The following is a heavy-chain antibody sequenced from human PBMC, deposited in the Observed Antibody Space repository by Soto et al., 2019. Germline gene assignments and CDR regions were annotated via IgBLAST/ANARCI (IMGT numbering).Heavy chain of an antibody. V-gene: IGHV3-21*06. CDR3: ARFATPTTTWYWFDP. CDR1: GYNFSAYS. D-gene: IGHD5-12*01. CDR2: ITDRGDV. J-gene: IGHJ5*02. Sequence: GGSRRLSWAASGYNFSAYSIAWVRQTPGKGLESISSITDRGDVRYEDSVEGRFTVSRDNVNNSVHLQMNSLRVQDTDVYYCARFATPTTTWYWFDPWGQGTLVTVSS.